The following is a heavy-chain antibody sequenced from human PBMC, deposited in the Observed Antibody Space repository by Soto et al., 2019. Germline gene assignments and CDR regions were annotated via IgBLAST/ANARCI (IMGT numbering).Heavy chain of an antibody. V-gene: IGHV4-59*08. CDR1: GGSISNYY. CDR2: IYYIGNIYYSGNT. Sequence: PSETLSLTCTVSGGSISNYYWNWIRQPPGTGLEWIGYIYYIGNIYYSGNTNYNPSLKSRVAISVDTSKNQFSLKLSSVTAADTAVYYCARVRISNWFDPWGQGTLVTVSS. J-gene: IGHJ5*02. CDR3: ARVRISNWFDP. D-gene: IGHD3-10*01.